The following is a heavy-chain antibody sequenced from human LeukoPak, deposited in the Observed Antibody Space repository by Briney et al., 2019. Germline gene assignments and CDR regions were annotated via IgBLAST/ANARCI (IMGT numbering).Heavy chain of an antibody. CDR1: GYTFTSYD. J-gene: IGHJ4*02. V-gene: IGHV1-8*01. Sequence: GASVKVSCKASGYTFTSYDIDWVRQATGQGLEWMGWMNPNSGNTGYAQKFQGRVTMTRNTSISTAYMELSSLRSEDTAVYYCARASYDSSGYYYDYWGQGTLVTVSS. CDR3: ARASYDSSGYYYDY. CDR2: MNPNSGNT. D-gene: IGHD3-22*01.